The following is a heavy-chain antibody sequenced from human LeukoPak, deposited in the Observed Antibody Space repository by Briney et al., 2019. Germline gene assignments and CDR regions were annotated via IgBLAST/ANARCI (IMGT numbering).Heavy chain of an antibody. CDR1: GLTFSNYP. Sequence: PGRSLRLSCAASGLTFSNYPMHWVRQAPGKGLEWVAVIWFDGSNQFYADSVKGRFTISRDNSKNTLYLQMNSLRAEDTAVYYCARGPYSSSWYYFEYWGQGTLVTVSS. CDR2: IWFDGSNQ. CDR3: ARGPYSSSWYYFEY. D-gene: IGHD6-13*01. J-gene: IGHJ4*02. V-gene: IGHV3-33*08.